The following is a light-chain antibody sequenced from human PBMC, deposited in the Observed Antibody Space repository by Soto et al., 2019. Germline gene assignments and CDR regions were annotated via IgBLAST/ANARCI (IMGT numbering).Light chain of an antibody. CDR2: AAS. CDR1: QSISSY. J-gene: IGKJ1*01. V-gene: IGKV1-39*01. Sequence: DMQMTHCPSSLSASVGDRVTITCRASQSISSYLNWYQQKPGKAPKLLIYAASSLQSGVPSRFGGTGSGTDFTITISSLQPEDFATYYCQQSYSTPRTFGHGTKVYSK. CDR3: QQSYSTPRT.